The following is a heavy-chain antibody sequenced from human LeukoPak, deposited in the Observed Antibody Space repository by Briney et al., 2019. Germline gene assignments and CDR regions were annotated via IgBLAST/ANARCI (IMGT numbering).Heavy chain of an antibody. CDR1: GYSFTSYW. Sequence: PGESLKISCKGSGYSFTSYWIGWVRQMPGKGLEWMGIIYPGDSDTRYSPSLQGQVTISADKSISTAYLQWSSLKASDTAMYYCARNGEGGHPYNWFDPWGQGTLVTVSS. J-gene: IGHJ5*02. D-gene: IGHD4-17*01. V-gene: IGHV5-51*01. CDR2: IYPGDSDT. CDR3: ARNGEGGHPYNWFDP.